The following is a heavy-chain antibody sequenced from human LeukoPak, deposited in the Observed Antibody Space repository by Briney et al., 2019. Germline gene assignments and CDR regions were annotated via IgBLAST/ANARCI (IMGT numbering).Heavy chain of an antibody. Sequence: SETLSLTCTVSGGSNSSGDYYWSWIRQPPGKGLEWIGYIYYSGSTYYNLSLKSRVTISVDTSKNQFSLKLSSVTAADTAVYYCAREHEGYFDYWGQGTLVTVSS. J-gene: IGHJ4*02. CDR1: GGSNSSGDYY. V-gene: IGHV4-30-4*01. CDR3: AREHEGYFDY. CDR2: IYYSGST.